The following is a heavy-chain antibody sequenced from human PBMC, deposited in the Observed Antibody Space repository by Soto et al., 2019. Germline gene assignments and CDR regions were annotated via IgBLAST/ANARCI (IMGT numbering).Heavy chain of an antibody. Sequence: QVQLVESGGGVVQPGRSLRLSCAASGFIFSSYGLHWVRQAPGKGLEWVAIVWDDGTFEFYTDSVKGRFTISRDNSKDILYLQMNSLRVEDTAVYYCARGYGNNYYYMDVWGRGTTVTVFS. D-gene: IGHD4-4*01. CDR1: GFIFSSYG. CDR2: VWDDGTFE. V-gene: IGHV3-33*01. J-gene: IGHJ6*03. CDR3: ARGYGNNYYYMDV.